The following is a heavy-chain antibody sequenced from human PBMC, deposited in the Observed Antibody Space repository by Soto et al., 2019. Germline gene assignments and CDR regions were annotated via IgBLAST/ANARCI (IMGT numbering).Heavy chain of an antibody. CDR3: ARGYSGGYGRYFDY. CDR1: GFTFGGSA. D-gene: IGHD1-26*01. J-gene: IGHJ4*02. V-gene: IGHV3-74*01. CDR2: INSDVSST. Sequence: GGSLRLSCAASGFTFGGSAMHWVRQGSGKGLVWVSRINSDVSSTTYADSVKGRFTISRDNAKNTLYLQMNSLRAEDTAVYYCARGYSGGYGRYFDYWGQGALVTVSS.